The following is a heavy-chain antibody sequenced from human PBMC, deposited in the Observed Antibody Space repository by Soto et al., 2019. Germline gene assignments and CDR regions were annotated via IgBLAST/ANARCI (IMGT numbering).Heavy chain of an antibody. CDR3: TFVYGSEIGGCFDP. D-gene: IGHD3-10*01. V-gene: IGHV6-1*01. Sequence: SQTLSLTCAISGNSVSSNSAAWHWIRQSPSRGLEWLGRTYYRSKWYTDYAVSVKTRITISPDISKNQFSLQLNSVTPEDTAVYYCTFVYGSEIGGCFDPWGQGALVTVSS. J-gene: IGHJ5*02. CDR1: GNSVSSNSAA. CDR2: TYYRSKWYT.